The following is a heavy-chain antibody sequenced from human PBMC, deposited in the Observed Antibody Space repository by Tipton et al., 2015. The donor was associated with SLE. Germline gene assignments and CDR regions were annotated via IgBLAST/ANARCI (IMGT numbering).Heavy chain of an antibody. D-gene: IGHD2/OR15-2a*01. CDR3: ARGLKNSNYYYYYMDV. CDR2: MYFSGST. V-gene: IGHV4-59*01. J-gene: IGHJ6*03. Sequence: LRLSCTVSGGSISDYYWGWIRQPPGKGLEWIGNMYFSGSTYYSPSLKSRVTISVDTSRNQFSLQVSSVTAADTAVYYCARGLKNSNYYYYYMDVWGKGTTVTVSS. CDR1: GGSISDYY.